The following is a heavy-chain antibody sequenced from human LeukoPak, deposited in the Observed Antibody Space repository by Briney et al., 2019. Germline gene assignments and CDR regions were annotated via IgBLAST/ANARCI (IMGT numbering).Heavy chain of an antibody. D-gene: IGHD4-17*01. J-gene: IGHJ2*01. Sequence: GGSLRLSCAASGFTFNSYAMSWVRQAPGKGLEWVPAISGSGGSTYYADSVKGRFTISRDNSKNTLNLQMNSLRAEDTAVYYCAKDPTTVTTGWYFDLWGRGTLVTVSS. CDR1: GFTFNSYA. V-gene: IGHV3-23*01. CDR3: AKDPTTVTTGWYFDL. CDR2: ISGSGGST.